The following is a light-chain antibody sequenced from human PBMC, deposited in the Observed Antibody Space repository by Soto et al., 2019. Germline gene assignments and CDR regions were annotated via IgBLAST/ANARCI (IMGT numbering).Light chain of an antibody. J-gene: IGKJ5*01. Sequence: DIQMTQSPCSLSASVGDIVSITCRASQSISSYLNSYHQKPWKPPKLLIYAASSFQSGVPSSFSGSGSGTDFTLTISSLQPDDFANYYCQQSYSTLMITFGQGTRLEIK. CDR3: QQSYSTLMIT. CDR2: AAS. V-gene: IGKV1-39*01. CDR1: QSISSY.